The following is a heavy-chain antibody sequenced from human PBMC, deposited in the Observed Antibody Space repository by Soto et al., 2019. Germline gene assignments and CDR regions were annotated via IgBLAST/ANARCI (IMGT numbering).Heavy chain of an antibody. D-gene: IGHD5-18*01. CDR2: ISYDGSNK. V-gene: IGHV3-30*18. Sequence: TGGSLRLSCAASGFTFSSYGMHWVRQAPGKGLEWVAVISYDGSNKYYADSVKGRFTISRDNSKNTLYLQMNSLRAEDTAVYYCAKEGYSYACMDVWGQGTTVTVSS. CDR3: AKEGYSYACMDV. CDR1: GFTFSSYG. J-gene: IGHJ6*02.